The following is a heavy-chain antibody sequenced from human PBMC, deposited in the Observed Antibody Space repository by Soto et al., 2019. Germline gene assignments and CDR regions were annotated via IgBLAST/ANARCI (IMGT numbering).Heavy chain of an antibody. V-gene: IGHV4-34*01. D-gene: IGHD2-15*01. CDR1: DGCFDRYY. CDR3: ARGYCRNFDY. Sequence: PSETLSLTCAGHDGCFDRYYSTYVRHPPGKGLEWIGEINHSGSTNYNPSLKSRVTISVDTSKNQFSLKLSSVTAADTAVYYCARGYCRNFDYWGQGTLVTVS. CDR2: INHSGST. J-gene: IGHJ4*02.